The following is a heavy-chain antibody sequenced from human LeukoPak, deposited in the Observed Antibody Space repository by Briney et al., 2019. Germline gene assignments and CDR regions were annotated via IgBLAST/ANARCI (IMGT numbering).Heavy chain of an antibody. D-gene: IGHD6-13*01. CDR3: ARDLMGIAYRGAFYY. CDR2: IKQDGSEK. V-gene: IGHV3-7*03. Sequence: GGSLRLSCAASGFTFSSYWMSWVRQAPGKGLEWVANIKQDGSEKYYVDSVKGRFTISRDNAKNSLYLQMNSLRVEDTAVYYCARDLMGIAYRGAFYYWGQGTLVTVSS. J-gene: IGHJ4*02. CDR1: GFTFSSYW.